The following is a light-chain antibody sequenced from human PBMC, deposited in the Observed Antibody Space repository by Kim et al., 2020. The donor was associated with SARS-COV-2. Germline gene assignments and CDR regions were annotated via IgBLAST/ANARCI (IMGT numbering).Light chain of an antibody. J-gene: IGKJ1*01. V-gene: IGKV1-27*01. CDR2: AAS. Sequence: DIQMTQSPSSLSASVGDRVTITCRASQAISNCLAWYQQKPGKVPKLLVCAASALQSGVSSRFSGSGSGTDFTLTISSLQPEDVATYYCQKYDRAPRTFGQGTKVDIK. CDR1: QAISNC. CDR3: QKYDRAPRT.